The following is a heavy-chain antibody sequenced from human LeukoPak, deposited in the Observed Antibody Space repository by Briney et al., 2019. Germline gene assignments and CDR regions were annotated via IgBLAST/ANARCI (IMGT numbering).Heavy chain of an antibody. CDR1: GGSISSGGYY. CDR2: INHSGST. CDR3: ASGRAVAGRDSDAFDI. V-gene: IGHV4-39*07. J-gene: IGHJ3*02. D-gene: IGHD6-19*01. Sequence: SETLSLTCTVSGGSISSGGYYWSWIRQPPGKGLEWIGEINHSGSTNYNPSLKSRVTISVDTSKNQFSLKLSSVTAADTAVYYCASGRAVAGRDSDAFDIWGQGTMVTVSS.